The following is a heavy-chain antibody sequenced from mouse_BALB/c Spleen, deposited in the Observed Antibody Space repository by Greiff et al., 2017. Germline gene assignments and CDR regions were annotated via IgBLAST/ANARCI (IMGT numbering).Heavy chain of an antibody. J-gene: IGHJ4*01. V-gene: IGHV1-87*01. CDR1: GYTFTSYW. Sequence: QVQLQQSGAELARPGASVKLSCKASGYTFTSYWMQWVKQRPGQGLEWIGAIYPGDGDTRYTQKFKGKATLTADKSSSTAYMQLSSLASEDSAVYYCARGEGNYYYGSSYGDAMDYWGQGTSVTVSS. D-gene: IGHD1-1*01. CDR3: ARGEGNYYYGSSYGDAMDY. CDR2: IYPGDGDT.